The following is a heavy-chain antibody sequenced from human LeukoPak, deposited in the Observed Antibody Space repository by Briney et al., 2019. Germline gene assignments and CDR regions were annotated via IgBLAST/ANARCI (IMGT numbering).Heavy chain of an antibody. Sequence: GASVKVSCKASGCTFTSYGISWMRQAPGQGLEWMGWISAYNGNTNYAQKLQGRVTMTTDTSTSTAYMELRSLRSDDTAVYYCAGSMYYYDSSGYYDYWGQGTLVTVSS. CDR1: GCTFTSYG. D-gene: IGHD3-22*01. CDR2: ISAYNGNT. CDR3: AGSMYYYDSSGYYDY. V-gene: IGHV1-18*01. J-gene: IGHJ4*02.